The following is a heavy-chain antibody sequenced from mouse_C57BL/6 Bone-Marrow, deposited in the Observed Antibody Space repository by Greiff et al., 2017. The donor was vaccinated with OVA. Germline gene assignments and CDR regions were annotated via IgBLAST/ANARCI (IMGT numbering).Heavy chain of an antibody. V-gene: IGHV1-81*01. D-gene: IGHD1-1*01. CDR2: IYPRSGNT. J-gene: IGHJ2*01. Sequence: QVQLQQSGAELARPGASVKLSCKASGYTFTSYGISWVKQRTGQGLEWIGEIYPRSGNTYYNEKVKGKATLTADKSSSTAYMELRSLTSEDSAVYVCAREDYGSSYDYWGQGTTLTVSS. CDR3: AREDYGSSYDY. CDR1: GYTFTSYG.